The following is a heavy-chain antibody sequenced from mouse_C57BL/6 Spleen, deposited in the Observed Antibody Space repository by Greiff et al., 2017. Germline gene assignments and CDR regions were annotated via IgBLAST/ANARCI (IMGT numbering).Heavy chain of an antibody. CDR2: IDPANGNT. Sequence: VQLQQSVAELVRPGASVTLSCTASGFNIKNTYMHWVKQRPEQGLEWIGRIDPANGNTKYAPKFQGKATITADTSSNTAYLQLSSLTSEDTAIYYCARRGVITTVVANYYAMDYWGQGTSVTVSS. J-gene: IGHJ4*01. D-gene: IGHD1-1*01. CDR1: GFNIKNTY. CDR3: ARRGVITTVVANYYAMDY. V-gene: IGHV14-3*01.